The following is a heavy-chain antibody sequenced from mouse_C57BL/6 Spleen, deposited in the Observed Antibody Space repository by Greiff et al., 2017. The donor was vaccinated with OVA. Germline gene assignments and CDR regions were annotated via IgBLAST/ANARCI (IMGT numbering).Heavy chain of an antibody. Sequence: QVQLQQSDAELVKPGASVKISCKVSGYTFTDHTIRWMKQRPELGLEWIGYIYPRDGSTKYNEKFKGKATLTADKSSSTAYMQLSSLTSEDSAVYFCARDYGNYYLDDWGQGTTLTVSS. V-gene: IGHV1-78*01. D-gene: IGHD2-1*01. CDR2: IYPRDGST. CDR3: ARDYGNYYLDD. CDR1: GYTFTDHT. J-gene: IGHJ2*01.